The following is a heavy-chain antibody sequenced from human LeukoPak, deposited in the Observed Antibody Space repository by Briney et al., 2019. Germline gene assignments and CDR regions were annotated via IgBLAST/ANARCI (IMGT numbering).Heavy chain of an antibody. CDR3: ARSLYYYDSSGYYYIGY. V-gene: IGHV4-31*03. CDR1: GGSISSGGYY. Sequence: PSETLSLTCTVSGGSISSGGYYWSWIRQHPGKGLEWIGYIYYSGSTYYNPSLKSRVTISVDTSKNQFSLKLSSVTAADTAVYYCARSLYYYDSSGYYYIGYWGQGTLVTVSS. D-gene: IGHD3-22*01. CDR2: IYYSGST. J-gene: IGHJ4*02.